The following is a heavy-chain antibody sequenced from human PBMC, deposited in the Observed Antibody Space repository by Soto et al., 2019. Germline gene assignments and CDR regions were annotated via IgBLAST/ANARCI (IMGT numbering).Heavy chain of an antibody. D-gene: IGHD2-2*01. CDR2: IYYSGST. CDR3: ARAVLPATAPFDY. Sequence: LETLSLTCVVSGGSISNYYLSWIRQPPGKGLEWIGYIYYSGSTNYNPSLQSRVTISVDTSKNQFSLKLSSVTAADTAVYYCARAVLPATAPFDYWGQGTLVTVSS. J-gene: IGHJ4*02. V-gene: IGHV4-59*01. CDR1: GGSISNYY.